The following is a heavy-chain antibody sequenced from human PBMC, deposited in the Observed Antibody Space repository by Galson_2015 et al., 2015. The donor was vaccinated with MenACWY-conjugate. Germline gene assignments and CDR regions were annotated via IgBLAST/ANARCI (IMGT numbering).Heavy chain of an antibody. Sequence: QSGAVVKKPGESLKISCKASGYIFTTYWIAWVRQMPGKGLEWMGLISPGDSNSKYSPSFQGQVTISADKSISTAYLQWSRLKASDTVLYCWARHPAGGWGMDFWGQGTTVTVSS. CDR1: GYIFTTYW. D-gene: IGHD1-26*01. CDR3: ARHPAGGWGMDF. CDR2: ISPGDSNS. J-gene: IGHJ6*02. V-gene: IGHV5-51*01.